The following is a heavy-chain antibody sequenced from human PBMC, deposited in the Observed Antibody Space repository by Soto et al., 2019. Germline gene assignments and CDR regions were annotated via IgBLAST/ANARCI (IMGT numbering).Heavy chain of an antibody. Sequence: PSETLSLTCAVSGGSISSSNWWGWVRQPPGKGLEWIGEIYHSGSTNYNPSLKSRVTISVDKSKNQFSLKLSSVTAADTAVYYCASQGRDYYYYGMDVWGQGTTVTVSS. J-gene: IGHJ6*02. V-gene: IGHV4-4*02. CDR2: IYHSGST. CDR1: GGSISSSNW. CDR3: ASQGRDYYYYGMDV.